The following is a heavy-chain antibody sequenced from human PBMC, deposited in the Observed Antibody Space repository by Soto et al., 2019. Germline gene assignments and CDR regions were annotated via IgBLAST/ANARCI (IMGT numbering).Heavy chain of an antibody. D-gene: IGHD5-18*01. V-gene: IGHV1-8*01. CDR1: VYSFSGYD. J-gene: IGHJ5*02. CDR3: ARDIGPALDWFGP. CDR2: MNPKSGQT. Sequence: SGNFSCNSSVYSFSGYDINRVRQASGQGLEWMGWMNPKSGQTGYAPRFQGRVTMTGNTSINTAYMELSSLRSEDTAVYYCARDIGPALDWFGPWGQGTLVTVSS.